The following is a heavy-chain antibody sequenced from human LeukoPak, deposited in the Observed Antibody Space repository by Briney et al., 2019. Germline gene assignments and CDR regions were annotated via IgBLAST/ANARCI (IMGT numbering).Heavy chain of an antibody. D-gene: IGHD6-19*01. Sequence: ASVKVSCKASGYTFTGYYMHWVRQAPGRGLEWMGRINPNSGGTNYAQKFQGRVTMTRDTSISTAYMELSRLRSDDTAVYYCARGGIAVAVWFDPWGQGTLVTVSS. CDR1: GYTFTGYY. J-gene: IGHJ5*02. V-gene: IGHV1-2*06. CDR3: ARGGIAVAVWFDP. CDR2: INPNSGGT.